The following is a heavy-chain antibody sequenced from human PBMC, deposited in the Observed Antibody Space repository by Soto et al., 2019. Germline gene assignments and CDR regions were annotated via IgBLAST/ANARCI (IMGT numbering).Heavy chain of an antibody. CDR2: IYYSGSA. V-gene: IGHV4-31*03. CDR1: DGSIRTGGFY. CDR3: AGELSNSPEYFDF. J-gene: IGHJ4*02. Sequence: SETLSLTCTVSDGSIRTGGFYWSWIRQYQGKGLEWIGYIYYSGSAYYNPSLQSRVTLSVDTSKYQFSLSLNSLNAADTAVYYCAGELSNSPEYFDFWGLGTLVT. D-gene: IGHD6-6*01.